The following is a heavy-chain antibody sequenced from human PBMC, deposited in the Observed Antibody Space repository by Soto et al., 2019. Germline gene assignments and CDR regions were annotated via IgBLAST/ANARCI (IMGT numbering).Heavy chain of an antibody. J-gene: IGHJ4*02. D-gene: IGHD3-10*01. V-gene: IGHV1-18*01. Sequence: QVQLVQSGAEVKKPGASVKVSCKASGYTFTSYGITWVRQAPGQGLEWMGWISAYNGNTNYAQKLQGRVTMPTDTSSSPAYMALRTLISHDTAVYYSAIYRGYWSGSHWRQGTLFIVSS. CDR1: GYTFTSYG. CDR2: ISAYNGNT. CDR3: AIYRGYWSGSH.